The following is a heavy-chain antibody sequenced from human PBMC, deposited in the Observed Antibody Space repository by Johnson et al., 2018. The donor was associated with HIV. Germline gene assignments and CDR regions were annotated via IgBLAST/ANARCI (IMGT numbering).Heavy chain of an antibody. CDR1: GFTFSSYD. CDR3: ARANWSGSAFDI. J-gene: IGHJ3*02. D-gene: IGHD7-27*01. V-gene: IGHV3-13*01. Sequence: VQLVESGGGVVQPGRSLRLSCAASGFTFSSYDMHWVRQGTGKGLEWVSAIGTAGDTNYQGYVKGRFTISRENAKNSLYLQMNSLRPGDRAMYDCARANWSGSAFDIWGQGTMVIVSS. CDR2: IGTAGDT.